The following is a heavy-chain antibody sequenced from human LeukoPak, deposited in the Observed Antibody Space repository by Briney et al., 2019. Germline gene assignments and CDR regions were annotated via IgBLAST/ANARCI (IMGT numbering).Heavy chain of an antibody. D-gene: IGHD5-24*01. CDR1: GFTFSSYA. J-gene: IGHJ4*02. CDR3: VKDDGWVQYAN. CDR2: ISYDGSNK. Sequence: GGSLRLSCAASGFTFSSYAMHWVRQAPGKGLEWVAVISYDGSNKYYADSVKGRFTISRDNSKNKLYLQMNSLSAEDAAVYYCVKDDGWVQYANWGQGTLVTVSS. V-gene: IGHV3-30*04.